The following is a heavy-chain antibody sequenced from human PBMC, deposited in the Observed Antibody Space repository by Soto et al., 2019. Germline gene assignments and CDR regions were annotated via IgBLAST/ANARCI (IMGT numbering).Heavy chain of an antibody. D-gene: IGHD6-13*01. J-gene: IGHJ4*02. Sequence: QVQLVQSGAEVKKPGASVKVSCRTSGYTFTHYYIHWVRQAPGQGLEWLGIITPASGSTNYAQDFQGRVTLTMATSPTTDYMELSGLRAEDTAIFYCARDLAAGDHWGQGTLVTVSS. CDR2: ITPASGST. CDR3: ARDLAAGDH. V-gene: IGHV1-46*01. CDR1: GYTFTHYY.